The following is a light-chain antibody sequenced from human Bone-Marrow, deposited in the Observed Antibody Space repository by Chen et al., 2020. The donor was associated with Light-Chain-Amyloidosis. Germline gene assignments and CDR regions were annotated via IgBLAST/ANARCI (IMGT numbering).Light chain of an antibody. CDR3: SAYTITNTLV. V-gene: IGLV2-14*01. J-gene: IGLJ1*01. CDR1: SSDVGGDNH. CDR2: EVT. Sequence: QSALTQPASVSGSPGQSITISCTGTSSDVGGDNHVSWYQQHPDKAPKLMIYEVTNRPSWVPDRFSGSKSDNTASLTLSGLQPEDEADYFCSAYTITNTLVFGSGTRVPVL.